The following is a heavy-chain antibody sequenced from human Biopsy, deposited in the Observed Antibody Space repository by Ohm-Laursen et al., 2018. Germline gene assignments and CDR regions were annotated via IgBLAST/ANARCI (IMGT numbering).Heavy chain of an antibody. CDR1: GFIFTSYG. D-gene: IGHD3-22*01. CDR3: ARDFFDISGYFYYYNGVDL. J-gene: IGHJ6*02. V-gene: IGHV1-18*01. Sequence: SVKVSCKASGFIFTSYGLSWVRQAPGQGLEWMGWISSSNDNTNYAQKFQGRVTMTADTSTSTAYMELRSLRSDDTAVYYCARDFFDISGYFYYYNGVDLWGQGTTVTVSS. CDR2: ISSSNDNT.